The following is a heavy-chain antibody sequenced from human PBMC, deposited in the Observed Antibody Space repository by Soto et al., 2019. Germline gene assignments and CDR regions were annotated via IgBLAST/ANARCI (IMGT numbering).Heavy chain of an antibody. CDR1: GGSVSSGTSY. Sequence: PSETLSLTCTVSGGSVSSGTSYWSWIRQSPGKGLEWIGNVYYSGNTNSNPSLKSRVIISVDTSKNQFSLMLSSVAAADAAVYFCARDEREQQLVAPYGLDVWGKGTTVTVSS. D-gene: IGHD6-13*01. J-gene: IGHJ6*04. CDR2: VYYSGNT. CDR3: ARDEREQQLVAPYGLDV. V-gene: IGHV4-61*01.